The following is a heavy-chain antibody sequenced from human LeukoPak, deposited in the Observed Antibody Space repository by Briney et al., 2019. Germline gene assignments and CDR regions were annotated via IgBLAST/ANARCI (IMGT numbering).Heavy chain of an antibody. CDR2: IDNAGSIT. CDR1: GFTFSNYW. D-gene: IGHD3-3*01. J-gene: IGHJ4*02. Sequence: PGGSLRLSCAASGFTFSNYWIHWVRQAPGKGLVWVSRIDNAGSITTYADSVKGRFTISRDNAENTSYLQMNSLRAEDTAVYYCAKANTIFGVVTLTATFYFDYWGQGTLVTVSS. V-gene: IGHV3-74*03. CDR3: AKANTIFGVVTLTATFYFDY.